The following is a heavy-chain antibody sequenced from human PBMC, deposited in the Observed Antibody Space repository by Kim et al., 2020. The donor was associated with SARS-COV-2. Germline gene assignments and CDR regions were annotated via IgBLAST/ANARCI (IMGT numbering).Heavy chain of an antibody. CDR2: IWYDGSNK. CDR3: ARDRVLWCGELPHDGMDV. CDR1: GFTFSSYG. D-gene: IGHD3-10*01. V-gene: IGHV3-33*01. J-gene: IGHJ6*02. Sequence: GGSLRLSCAASGFTFSSYGMHWVRQAPGKGLEWVAVIWYDGSNKYYADSVKGRFTISRDNSKNTLYLKMNSLRAEDTAVYYCARDRVLWCGELPHDGMDVWGQGTTVTVSS.